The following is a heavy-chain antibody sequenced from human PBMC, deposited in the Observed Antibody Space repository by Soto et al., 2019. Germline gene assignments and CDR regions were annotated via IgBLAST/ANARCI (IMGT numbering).Heavy chain of an antibody. D-gene: IGHD4-4*01. Sequence: EVQLLESGGGLVQPGGSLRLSCAASGLTFSGYSISWVRQAPGTGLEWVSAISGSGSTTYYADYVKGRFTISRDDSKNILFLQMNSLRAEDTAVYYCVTRSRGLQSSPPRLDSWGQGTLVTVSS. CDR1: GLTFSGYS. CDR3: VTRSRGLQSSPPRLDS. CDR2: ISGSGSTT. J-gene: IGHJ4*02. V-gene: IGHV3-23*01.